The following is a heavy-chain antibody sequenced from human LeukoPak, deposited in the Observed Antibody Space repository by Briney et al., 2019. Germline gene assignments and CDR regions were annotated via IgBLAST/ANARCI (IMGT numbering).Heavy chain of an antibody. D-gene: IGHD1-7*01. CDR1: GGSISSYY. CDR2: INHSGST. V-gene: IGHV4-34*01. J-gene: IGHJ5*02. Sequence: PSETLSLTCTVSGGSISSYYWSWIRQPPGKGLEWIGEINHSGSTNYNPSLKSRVTISVDTSKNQFSLKLSSVTAADTAVYYCARALTGTKNWFDPWGQGTLVTVSS. CDR3: ARALTGTKNWFDP.